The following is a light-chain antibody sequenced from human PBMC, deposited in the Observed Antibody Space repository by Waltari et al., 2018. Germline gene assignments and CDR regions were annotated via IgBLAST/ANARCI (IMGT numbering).Light chain of an antibody. CDR1: SSNIGAGYD. Sequence: QSVLTQPPSVSGAPGQRVTISCTGSSSNIGAGYDVHWYQQLPGAAPKLLIYAYSNRPSGVPVRFYGSRSGTSASLAITGLQAEDEADYYCQSYDSSLSAVFGGGTKLTVL. J-gene: IGLJ3*02. CDR3: QSYDSSLSAV. V-gene: IGLV1-40*01. CDR2: AYS.